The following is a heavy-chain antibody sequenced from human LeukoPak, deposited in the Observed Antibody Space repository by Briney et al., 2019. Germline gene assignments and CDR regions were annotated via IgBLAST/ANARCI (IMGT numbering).Heavy chain of an antibody. Sequence: GGSLRLSCAASGFTFSSYSMNWVRQAPGKGLEWVSSISSSSSYIYYADSVKGRFTISRDNAKNSLYLQMNSLRAEDTAVYYCARTNDYGGQRFDYWGQGTLVTVSS. D-gene: IGHD4-23*01. CDR3: ARTNDYGGQRFDY. V-gene: IGHV3-21*01. CDR2: ISSSSSYI. CDR1: GFTFSSYS. J-gene: IGHJ4*02.